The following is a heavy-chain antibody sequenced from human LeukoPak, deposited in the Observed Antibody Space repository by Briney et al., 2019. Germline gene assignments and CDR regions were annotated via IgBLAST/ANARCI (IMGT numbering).Heavy chain of an antibody. Sequence: SETLSLTCTVSGGSISSYYWNWIRQPPGKGLEWIGYIYYSGSTNYNPSLQDRVTISVDTSKNQFSMKLSSVTAADTAVYYCARGTRYYDILTAYYTAPLLNYWGQGTLITVFS. CDR3: ARGTRYYDILTAYYTAPLLNY. J-gene: IGHJ4*02. CDR1: GGSISSYY. D-gene: IGHD3-9*01. CDR2: IYYSGST. V-gene: IGHV4-59*01.